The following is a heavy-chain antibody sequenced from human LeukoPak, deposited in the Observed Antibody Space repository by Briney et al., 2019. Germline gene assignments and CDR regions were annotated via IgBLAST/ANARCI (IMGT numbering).Heavy chain of an antibody. Sequence: SETLSLTCTVSGGSISSYYWSWIRQPPGKGLEWIGYIYTSGSTNYNPSLKSRVTISVDTSKNQFSLKLSSVTAADTAVYYCARQVTYWFDPWGKGTMVTVSS. CDR1: GGSISSYY. V-gene: IGHV4-4*09. CDR3: ARQVTYWFDP. J-gene: IGHJ5*02. D-gene: IGHD3-10*01. CDR2: IYTSGST.